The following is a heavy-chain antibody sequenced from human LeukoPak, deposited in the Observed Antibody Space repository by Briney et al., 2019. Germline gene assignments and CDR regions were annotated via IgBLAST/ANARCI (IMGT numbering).Heavy chain of an antibody. CDR1: GGSISSSSYY. Sequence: SETLSLTCTVSGGSISSSSYYWGWIRQPPGKGLEWIGSIYYSGSTYYNPSLKSRVTISVDTSKNQFSLKLSSVTAADTAVYYCARDRRRGYCSSTSCYILFDYWGQGTLVTVSS. D-gene: IGHD2-2*02. V-gene: IGHV4-39*07. J-gene: IGHJ4*02. CDR3: ARDRRRGYCSSTSCYILFDY. CDR2: IYYSGST.